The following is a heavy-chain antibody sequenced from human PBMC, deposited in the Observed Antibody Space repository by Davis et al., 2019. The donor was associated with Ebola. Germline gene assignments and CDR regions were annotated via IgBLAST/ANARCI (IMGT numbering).Heavy chain of an antibody. V-gene: IGHV3-66*01. CDR2: IYRDGRT. D-gene: IGHD2-21*01. CDR1: GFTFSSYS. J-gene: IGHJ6*03. CDR3: ARVNLWSRGWGMDV. Sequence: PGGSLRLSCAASGFTFSSYSMNWVRQAPGKGLEWVSVIYRDGRTYYADSVKGRFTFSRDNAQNSLSLQMNSLRDEDTAVYYCARVNLWSRGWGMDVWGKGTTVTVSS.